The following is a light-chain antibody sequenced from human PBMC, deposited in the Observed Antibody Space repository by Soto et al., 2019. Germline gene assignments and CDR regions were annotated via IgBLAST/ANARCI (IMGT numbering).Light chain of an antibody. CDR1: QSVKTY. V-gene: IGKV3-20*01. CDR3: QQYGASPRT. Sequence: EIVLTQSPRTLSLSPGQRATLSCRASQSVKTYLAWYQQKAGRSPRLLIYGASSRATGIPDRFSASGSGTEFTLTIGRLEPEDFAVYYCQQYGASPRTFGQGTKLENK. J-gene: IGKJ2*01. CDR2: GAS.